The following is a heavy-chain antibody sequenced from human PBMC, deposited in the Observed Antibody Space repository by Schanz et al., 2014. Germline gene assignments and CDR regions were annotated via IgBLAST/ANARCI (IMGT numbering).Heavy chain of an antibody. J-gene: IGHJ3*02. CDR3: ARHLLRWYDERNAFDI. D-gene: IGHD4-17*01. V-gene: IGHV3-30*04. CDR2: ISYDGRNK. Sequence: QVQLVESGGGVVQPERSLRLSCAASGFTFSSYPMHWVRQAPGKGLEWVSEISYDGRNKKYADSVKGRFTVSRDNSNNTLHLQMNSLRVEDTAVYFCARHLLRWYDERNAFDIWGQGTMVTVSS. CDR1: GFTFSSYP.